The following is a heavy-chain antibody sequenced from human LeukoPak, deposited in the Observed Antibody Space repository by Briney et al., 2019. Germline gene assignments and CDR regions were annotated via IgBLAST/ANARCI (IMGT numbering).Heavy chain of an antibody. CDR1: GFTFSNYG. Sequence: PGGSLRLSCEGAGFTFSNYGMSWVRQAPGKGLEWVSVISRSGTETYHADSVRGRFTISRDNAKNTLYLQMNSLRAEDTAVYYCAKKSPDSSGNPAYDWGQGTLVTVSS. J-gene: IGHJ4*02. CDR2: ISRSGTET. D-gene: IGHD4-23*01. V-gene: IGHV3-23*01. CDR3: AKKSPDSSGNPAYD.